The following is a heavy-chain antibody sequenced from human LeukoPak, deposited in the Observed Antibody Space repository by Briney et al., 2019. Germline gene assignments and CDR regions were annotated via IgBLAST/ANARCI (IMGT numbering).Heavy chain of an antibody. Sequence: PSQTLSHTCTVSGGSISSGGYYWSWIRQHPGKGLEWIGYIYNSRSTYYNPSLKSRVTISVDTSKNQFSLKLSSVTAADTAVYYCARDRPYYDSSGYYSGYYYGMDVWGQGTTVTVSS. CDR1: GGSISSGGYY. CDR2: IYNSRST. D-gene: IGHD3-22*01. CDR3: ARDRPYYDSSGYYSGYYYGMDV. J-gene: IGHJ6*02. V-gene: IGHV4-31*03.